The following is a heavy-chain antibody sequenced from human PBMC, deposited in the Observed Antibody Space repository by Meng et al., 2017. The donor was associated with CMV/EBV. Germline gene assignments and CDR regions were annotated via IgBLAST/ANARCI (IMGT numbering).Heavy chain of an antibody. J-gene: IGHJ6*02. CDR1: GYTFTGYY. CDR2: INPNSGGT. Sequence: ASVKVSCKASGYTFTGYYMYWVRQAPGQGLEWMGWINPNSGGTKYAQKFQGRVTMTRDTSISTAYMEVSRLRSDDTAVYYCARDLEVAGYYYCGMDVWGQGTTVTVSS. D-gene: IGHD3-3*01. V-gene: IGHV1-2*02. CDR3: ARDLEVAGYYYCGMDV.